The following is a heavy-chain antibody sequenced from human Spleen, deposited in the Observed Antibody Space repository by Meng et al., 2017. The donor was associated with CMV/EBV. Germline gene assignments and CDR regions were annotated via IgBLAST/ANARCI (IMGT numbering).Heavy chain of an antibody. CDR3: ARSVEMVTIYDY. J-gene: IGHJ4*02. D-gene: IGHD5-24*01. Sequence: ASVKVSCKASGYTFKKYGIAWLRQAPGQGPEVMGWISGYNGNTNVAQKFQGRVTMTRDTTTNIAYMELMSLRSDDTAVYYCARSVEMVTIYDYWGQGTLVTVSS. V-gene: IGHV1-18*01. CDR2: ISGYNGNT. CDR1: GYTFKKYG.